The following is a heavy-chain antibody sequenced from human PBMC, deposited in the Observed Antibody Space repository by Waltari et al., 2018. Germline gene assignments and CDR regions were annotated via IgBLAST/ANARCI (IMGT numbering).Heavy chain of an antibody. D-gene: IGHD3-10*01. CDR2: FDPEDGET. CDR3: ATVGRSGTGARAFDI. Sequence: QVRLVQSGAEEKKPGASVTVYCKVSGYTLTELSMHWERQAPGKGREWMGGFDPEDGETIYAQKFQGSVTMTEDTSTDTAYMELSSLRSEDTAVYYCATVGRSGTGARAFDIWGQGTMVTVSS. CDR1: GYTLTELS. V-gene: IGHV1-24*01. J-gene: IGHJ3*02.